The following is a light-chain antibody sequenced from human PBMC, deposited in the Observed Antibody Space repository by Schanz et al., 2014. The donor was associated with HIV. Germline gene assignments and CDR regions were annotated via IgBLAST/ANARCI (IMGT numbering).Light chain of an antibody. J-gene: IGLJ1*01. CDR1: SSDVGGYNL. V-gene: IGLV2-14*02. CDR3: SSYTSSILFV. Sequence: QSVLTQPPSASGSPGQSVTISCTGTSSDVGGYNLVSWYQQHPGKAPKLMIYEGSKRPSGVSNRFSGSKSGNTASLTISGLQVEDEADYYCSSYTSSILFVFGTGTKLTVL. CDR2: EGS.